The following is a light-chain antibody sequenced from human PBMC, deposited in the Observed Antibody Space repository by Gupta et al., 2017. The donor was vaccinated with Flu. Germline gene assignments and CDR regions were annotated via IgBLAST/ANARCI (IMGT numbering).Light chain of an antibody. Sequence: QSVVTQPPSASVPPGQRVTLFCSGRSSNIGSNYVYWYQQFPGTAPKLLISRNNQRPSGVTDRFSGSKSGTSASLAISGPRSEDEADYYCAAWDDSLSGPVFGGGTKLTVL. CDR3: AAWDDSLSGPV. V-gene: IGLV1-47*01. CDR1: SSNIGSNY. J-gene: IGLJ3*02. CDR2: RNN.